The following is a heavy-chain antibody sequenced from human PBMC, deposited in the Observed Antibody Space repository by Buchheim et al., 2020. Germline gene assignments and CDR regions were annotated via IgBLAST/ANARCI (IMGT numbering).Heavy chain of an antibody. CDR2: IYYSGST. Sequence: QVQLQESGPGLVKPSQTLSLTCTVSGGSISSGGYYWSWIRQHPGKGLEWIGYIYYSGSTYYNPSLKSRVTISVDTSMNQFSLKLSSVTAADTAVYYCARDTITMVRGVPHRDYYYGMDVWGQGTT. V-gene: IGHV4-31*03. J-gene: IGHJ6*02. D-gene: IGHD3-10*01. CDR1: GGSISSGGYY. CDR3: ARDTITMVRGVPHRDYYYGMDV.